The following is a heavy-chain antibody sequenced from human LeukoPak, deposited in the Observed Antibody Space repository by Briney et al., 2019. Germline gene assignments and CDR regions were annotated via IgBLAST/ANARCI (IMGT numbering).Heavy chain of an antibody. Sequence: GGSLRLSCAASGFTFSSYAMSWVRQAPGKGLEWVSAISGSGGSTYYADSVKGRFTISRDNSKNTLYLQMNSLRAENTAVYYCAKGVYTPYNSSWFDYWGQGTLVTVSS. V-gene: IGHV3-23*01. CDR2: ISGSGGST. D-gene: IGHD6-13*01. J-gene: IGHJ5*01. CDR3: AKGVYTPYNSSWFDY. CDR1: GFTFSSYA.